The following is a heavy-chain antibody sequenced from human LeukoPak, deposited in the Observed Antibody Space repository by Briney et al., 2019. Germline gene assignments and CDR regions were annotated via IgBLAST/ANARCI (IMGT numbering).Heavy chain of an antibody. CDR3: ARGVLTTVSYYMDV. Sequence: PSETLSLTCTVSGGSISSHIWSWIRQPPGKGLEWIGYVYYSGSTNYNPSLKSRVTISIDTSKSQFSLKLSSVTAADTAEFYCARGVLTTVSYYMDVWGKGTTVTVSS. CDR2: VYYSGST. D-gene: IGHD4-11*01. J-gene: IGHJ6*03. V-gene: IGHV4-59*11. CDR1: GGSISSHI.